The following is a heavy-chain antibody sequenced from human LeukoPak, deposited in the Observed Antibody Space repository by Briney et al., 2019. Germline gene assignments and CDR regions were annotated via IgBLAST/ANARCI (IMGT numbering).Heavy chain of an antibody. J-gene: IGHJ6*03. CDR3: AKETYYYGSGSRDYYMDV. D-gene: IGHD3-10*01. CDR2: IYTSGST. Sequence: SETLSLTCTVSGGSISSYCWSWIRQSAGKGLEWIGRIYTSGSTNYNPSLKSRVTMSVDKSKNQFSLKLSSVTAAETAVYYCAKETYYYGSGSRDYYMDVWGKGTTVTVSS. V-gene: IGHV4-4*07. CDR1: GGSISSYC.